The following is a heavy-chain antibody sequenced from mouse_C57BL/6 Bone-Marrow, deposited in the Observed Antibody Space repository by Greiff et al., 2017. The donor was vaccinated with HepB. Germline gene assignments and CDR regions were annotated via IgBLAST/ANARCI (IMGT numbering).Heavy chain of an antibody. CDR2: IYPRSGNT. CDR1: GYTFTSYG. CDR3: ARRGYGIAMDY. J-gene: IGHJ4*01. Sequence: QVQLQQSGAELASPGASVKLSCKASGYTFTSYGISWVKQRTGQGLEWIGEIYPRSGNTYYNEKFKGKATLTADKSSSTAYMELRSLTSEDSAVYFCARRGYGIAMDYWGQGTSVTVSS. D-gene: IGHD1-1*01. V-gene: IGHV1-81*01.